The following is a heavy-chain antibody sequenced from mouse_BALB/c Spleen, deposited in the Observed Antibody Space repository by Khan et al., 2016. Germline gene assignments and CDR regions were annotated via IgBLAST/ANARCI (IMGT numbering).Heavy chain of an antibody. CDR1: GFKIKDTY. Sequence: VQLQQSGAELVKPGASVKLSCRASGFKIKDTYIHWLRQRSAQSLEGMGRIDPANGITDYDPKFQGKATITPDTSHNPVYLQFNSLTSEDTASYYCARFGMSTNAAMDYWGQGTSVTVAS. J-gene: IGHJ4*01. CDR2: IDPANGIT. D-gene: IGHD2-4*01. CDR3: ARFGMSTNAAMDY. V-gene: IGHV14-3*02.